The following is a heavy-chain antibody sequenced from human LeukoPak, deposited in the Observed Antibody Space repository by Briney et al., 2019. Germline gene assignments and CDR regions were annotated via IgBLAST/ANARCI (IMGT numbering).Heavy chain of an antibody. CDR1: GFTFSSYS. J-gene: IGHJ4*02. CDR3: ARGGEYSTGWGYDY. CDR2: ISSSSSYI. Sequence: KSGGSLRLSCAASGFTFSSYSMNWVRQAPGKGLEWVSSISSSSSYIYYADSVKGRFTISRDNAKNSLYLQMNSLRAEDTAVYYCARGGEYSTGWGYDYWGQGTLVTVSS. D-gene: IGHD6-19*01. V-gene: IGHV3-21*01.